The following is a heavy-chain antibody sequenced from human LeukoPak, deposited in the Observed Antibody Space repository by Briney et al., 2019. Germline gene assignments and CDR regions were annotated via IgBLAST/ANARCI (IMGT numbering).Heavy chain of an antibody. CDR1: GYTFSDYY. Sequence: ASVKVSCKASGYTFSDYYLHWVRQAPGQGLEWMGWINPNSGGTSYAQNFQGRVTMTSDTSISTAYMEVTNLRSDDTAIYYCARDPSRDIMTATLPGYWGQGTLVIVSS. V-gene: IGHV1-2*02. J-gene: IGHJ4*02. CDR2: INPNSGGT. CDR3: ARDPSRDIMTATLPGY. D-gene: IGHD3-9*01.